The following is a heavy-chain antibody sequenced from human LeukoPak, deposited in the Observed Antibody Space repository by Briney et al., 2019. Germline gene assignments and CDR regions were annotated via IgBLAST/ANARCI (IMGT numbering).Heavy chain of an antibody. CDR1: GFTFSSYG. J-gene: IGHJ4*02. CDR3: AKDWGFDSSGS. CDR2: ISVSGGST. D-gene: IGHD3-22*01. Sequence: PGGSLRRSCAASGFTFSSYGMSWVRQAPGKGLEWVSAISVSGGSTYYADSVKGRFTMSRDNSKNTMYLQRNSLRAEDTAVYSCAKDWGFDSSGSWGQGTLVTVSS. V-gene: IGHV3-23*01.